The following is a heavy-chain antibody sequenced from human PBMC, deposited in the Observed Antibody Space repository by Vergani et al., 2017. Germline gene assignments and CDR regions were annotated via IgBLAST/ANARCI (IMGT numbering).Heavy chain of an antibody. J-gene: IGHJ3*02. CDR1: GGTFSSYA. CDR3: ARARVVIAIFSGAFDI. V-gene: IGHV1-69*12. Sequence: QVQLVQSGAEVKKPGSSVKVSCKASGGTFSSYAISWVRQAPGQGLEWMGGIIPIFGTANYAQKFQGRVTITADESTSTAYMELSSLRSEDPAVYYCARARVVIAIFSGAFDIWGQGTMVTVSS. D-gene: IGHD2-21*01. CDR2: IIPIFGTA.